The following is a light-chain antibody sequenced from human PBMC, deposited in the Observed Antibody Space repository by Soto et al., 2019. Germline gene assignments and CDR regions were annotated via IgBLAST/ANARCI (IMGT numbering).Light chain of an antibody. V-gene: IGKV1-5*03. CDR2: KAL. CDR3: QQYSSFPWT. J-gene: IGKJ1*01. Sequence: DIHLTHSPSTLAASIGDRVTITCRASQSISNWLAWYQQRPCKPPNLLISKALHLEWVVPSRFSGSGSGTEFTLTIISLQSEDFATDYCQQYSSFPWTFGQGTKVE. CDR1: QSISNW.